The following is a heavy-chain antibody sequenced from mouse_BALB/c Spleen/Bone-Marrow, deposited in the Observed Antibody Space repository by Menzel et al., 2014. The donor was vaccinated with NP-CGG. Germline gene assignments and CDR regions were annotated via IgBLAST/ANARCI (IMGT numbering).Heavy chain of an antibody. V-gene: IGHV1S81*02. CDR1: GYTFTSYW. CDR3: ARGGRYDERTWFAY. CDR2: INPSNGRT. J-gene: IGHJ3*01. D-gene: IGHD2-14*01. Sequence: GAELVKPGASVKLSCKASGYTFTSYWMHWVKQRPGQGLEWIGEINPSNGRTNYNEKFKSKATLTVGKSSSTAYMQLSSLTSEDSAVYYCARGGRYDERTWFAYWGQGTLVTVSA.